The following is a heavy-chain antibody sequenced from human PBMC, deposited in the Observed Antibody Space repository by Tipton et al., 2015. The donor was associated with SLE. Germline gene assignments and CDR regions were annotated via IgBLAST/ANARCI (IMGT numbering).Heavy chain of an antibody. CDR3: ASDLAGSQAFDI. J-gene: IGHJ3*02. D-gene: IGHD6-13*01. V-gene: IGHV4-34*01. Sequence: TLSLTCAVYGGSFSGYYWSWIRQPPGKGLEWIGELNHSGSTNYNPSLKSRVTISVDTSKNQFSLRLSSVTAADTAVYYCASDLAGSQAFDIWGQGTMVTVSS. CDR2: LNHSGST. CDR1: GGSFSGYY.